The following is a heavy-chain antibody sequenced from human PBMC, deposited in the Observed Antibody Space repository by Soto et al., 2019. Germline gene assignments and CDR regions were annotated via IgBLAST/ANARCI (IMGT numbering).Heavy chain of an antibody. J-gene: IGHJ6*02. CDR2: ISTYNGKT. V-gene: IGHV1-18*01. CDR3: ARVRNNQSKYRNCPDV. Sequence: VSVKVSCKASDYTFSSYGISWVRQAPGQGLEWMGWISTYNGKTNYAQRLQGRVTMTRDTSTSTAYMELGSLRSDDTAVYYCARVRNNQSKYRNCPDVWGQGTTVTAP. D-gene: IGHD3-16*02. CDR1: DYTFSSYG.